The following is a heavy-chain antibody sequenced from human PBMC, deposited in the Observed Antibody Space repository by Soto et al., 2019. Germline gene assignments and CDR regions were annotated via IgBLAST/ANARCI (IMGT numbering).Heavy chain of an antibody. J-gene: IGHJ4*02. D-gene: IGHD3-22*01. CDR2: ISYDGSNK. CDR1: GFTFSSYG. Sequence: GGSLRLSCAASGFTFSSYGMHWVRQAPGKGLEWVAVISYDGSNKYYADSVKGRFTISGDNSKNTLYLQMNSLRAEDTAVYYCAKDPNPYYDSSGYYYYWGQGTLVTVSS. V-gene: IGHV3-30*18. CDR3: AKDPNPYYDSSGYYYY.